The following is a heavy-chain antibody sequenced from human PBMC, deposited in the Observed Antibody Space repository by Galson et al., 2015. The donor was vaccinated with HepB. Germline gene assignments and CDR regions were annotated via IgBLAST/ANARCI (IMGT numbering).Heavy chain of an antibody. D-gene: IGHD2-2*02. CDR3: ARDSCGSSSCYTGTHWFDP. CDR1: AFTLSSYT. Sequence: SLRLSCAASAFTLSSYTMNWVRQAPGKGLEWVASISISGSYIYYADSVKGRFTISRDNAKNSLYLQMNSLRAEDSAVYYCARDSCGSSSCYTGTHWFDPWGQGTLVTVSS. V-gene: IGHV3-21*01. CDR2: ISISGSYI. J-gene: IGHJ5*02.